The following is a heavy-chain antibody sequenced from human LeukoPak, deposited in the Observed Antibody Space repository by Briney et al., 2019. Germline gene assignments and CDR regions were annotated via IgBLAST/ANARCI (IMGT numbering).Heavy chain of an antibody. CDR1: GFTFSSYA. D-gene: IGHD5-18*01. CDR3: ARGPLPLRAMDLNFDY. Sequence: GGSLRLSCAASGFTFSSYAMSWVRQAPGKGLEWVSAISGSGGSTYYADSVKGRFTISRDNSKNTLYLQMNSLRAEDTAVYYCARGPLPLRAMDLNFDYWGQGTLVTVSS. J-gene: IGHJ4*02. CDR2: ISGSGGST. V-gene: IGHV3-23*01.